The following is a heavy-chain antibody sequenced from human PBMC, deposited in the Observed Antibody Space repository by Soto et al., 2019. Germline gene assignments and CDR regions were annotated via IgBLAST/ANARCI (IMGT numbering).Heavy chain of an antibody. CDR1: GGSLTSYP. CDR2: IIPIHGTT. CDR3: SRGGGLVS. Sequence: QMEQSGAEVRKPGSSVKVSCKPSGGSLTSYPMAWVRQAPGQGFEWMGGIIPIHGTTEYAQKFQGRVTSTADESENRAPLELTGLTTEDTAVYFWSRGGGLVSWRQGTLVTVSS. D-gene: IGHD3-10*01. V-gene: IGHV1-69*01. J-gene: IGHJ4*02.